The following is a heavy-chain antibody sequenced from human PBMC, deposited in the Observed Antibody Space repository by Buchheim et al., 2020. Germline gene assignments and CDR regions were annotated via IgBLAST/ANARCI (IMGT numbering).Heavy chain of an antibody. D-gene: IGHD3-9*01. CDR3: ARGPYDILTGYYDLWYFDL. Sequence: QVQLVQSGAEVKKPGSSVKVSCKASGDTFSSYAISWVRQAPGQGLEWMGGIIPIFGTTNYAQKFQGRVTITADKSTSTAYMELSSLRSEDTAVYYCARGPYDILTGYYDLWYFDLWGRGTL. V-gene: IGHV1-69*06. J-gene: IGHJ2*01. CDR1: GDTFSSYA. CDR2: IIPIFGTT.